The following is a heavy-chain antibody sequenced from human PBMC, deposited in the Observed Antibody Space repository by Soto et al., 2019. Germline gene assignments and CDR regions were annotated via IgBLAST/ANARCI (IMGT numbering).Heavy chain of an antibody. V-gene: IGHV3-53*01. CDR1: GFTVSSNY. J-gene: IGHJ4*02. D-gene: IGHD3-10*01. CDR3: ARGRFGELYYYFDY. CDR2: IYSGGGT. Sequence: GGSLRLSCAASGFTVSSNYMSWVRQAPGKGLEWVSVIYSGGGTYYADSVKGRFTISRDNSKNTLCLQMNSLRAEDSAVYYCARGRFGELYYYFDYWGQGTLVTVSS.